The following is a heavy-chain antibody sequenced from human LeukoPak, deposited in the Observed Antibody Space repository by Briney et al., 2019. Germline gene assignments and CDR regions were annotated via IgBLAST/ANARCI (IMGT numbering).Heavy chain of an antibody. V-gene: IGHV1-69*13. CDR3: ARDSGGYGFL. J-gene: IGHJ4*02. CDR1: GGTFSSYA. D-gene: IGHD2-15*01. Sequence: EASVKVSCKASGGTFSSYAISWVRQAPGQGLEWMGGIIPIFGTANYAQKFQGRVTITADESTSTAYMELSSLRSEDTAVYYCARDSGGYGFLWGQGTLVTVSS. CDR2: IIPIFGTA.